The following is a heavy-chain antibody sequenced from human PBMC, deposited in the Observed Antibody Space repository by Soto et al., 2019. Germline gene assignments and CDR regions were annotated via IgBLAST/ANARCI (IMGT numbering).Heavy chain of an antibody. CDR3: ARFSVRYYYGTDV. CDR2: INHSGST. D-gene: IGHD3-10*02. Sequence: PSETLSLTCAVYGGSFSGYYWSWIRQPPGKGLEWIGEINHSGSTNYNPSLKSRVTISVDTSKNQFSLKLSSVTAADTAVYYCARFSVRYYYGTDVWGQGTTVTVSS. V-gene: IGHV4-34*01. CDR1: GGSFSGYY. J-gene: IGHJ6*02.